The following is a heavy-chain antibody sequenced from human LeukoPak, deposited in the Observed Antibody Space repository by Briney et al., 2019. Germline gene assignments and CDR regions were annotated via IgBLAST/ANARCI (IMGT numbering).Heavy chain of an antibody. CDR3: ASSPGGGYSVTWYGGLDY. CDR2: IYYSGNT. CDR1: GGSISNFF. D-gene: IGHD6-13*01. Sequence: SETLSLTCTVSGGSISNFFWSWIRQPPGKGLEWIGYIYYSGNTYYNPSLKSRVTISVDTSKNQFSLNLSSVTAADTAVYYCASSPGGGYSVTWYGGLDYWGQGNLVTVSS. J-gene: IGHJ4*02. V-gene: IGHV4-59*08.